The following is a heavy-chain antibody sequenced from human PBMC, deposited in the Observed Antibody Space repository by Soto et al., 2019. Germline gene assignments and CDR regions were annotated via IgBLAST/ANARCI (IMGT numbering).Heavy chain of an antibody. CDR2: IYYSGST. CDR1: GGSISSYY. Sequence: SETLSLTCTVSGGSISSYYWSWIRQPPGKGLEWIGYIYYSGSTNYNPSLKSRVTISVDTSKNQFSLKLSSVTAADTAVYYCARHTLQYSGSYFDYWGQGTLVTVSS. V-gene: IGHV4-59*08. J-gene: IGHJ4*02. D-gene: IGHD1-26*01. CDR3: ARHTLQYSGSYFDY.